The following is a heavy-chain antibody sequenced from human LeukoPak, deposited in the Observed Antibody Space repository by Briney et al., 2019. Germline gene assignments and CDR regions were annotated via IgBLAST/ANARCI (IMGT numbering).Heavy chain of an antibody. CDR3: ARVTSTDYYYYYYMDV. CDR2: IYTSGST. D-gene: IGHD3-3*01. Sequence: PSETLSLTCTVSGGSFSSYYWSWIRQPAGKGLEWIGRIYTSGSTNYNPSLKSRVTMSVDTSKNQFSLKLSSVTAADTAVYYCARVTSTDYYYYYYMDVWGKGTTVTVSS. V-gene: IGHV4-4*07. J-gene: IGHJ6*03. CDR1: GGSFSSYY.